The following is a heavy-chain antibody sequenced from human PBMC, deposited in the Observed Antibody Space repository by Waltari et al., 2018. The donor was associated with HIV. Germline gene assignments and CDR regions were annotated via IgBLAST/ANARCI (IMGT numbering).Heavy chain of an antibody. Sequence: EVQLVVSGGGLVQPGGSMRLSCAASGCPLSSVEMYWVRQAPGKGLEWVSYISSSGSTIYYADSVKGRFTISRDNAKNSLYLQMNSLRAEDTAVYYCASWWDAFDIWGQGTMVTVSS. J-gene: IGHJ3*02. CDR3: ASWWDAFDI. CDR1: GCPLSSVE. CDR2: ISSSGSTI. D-gene: IGHD2-8*02. V-gene: IGHV3-48*03.